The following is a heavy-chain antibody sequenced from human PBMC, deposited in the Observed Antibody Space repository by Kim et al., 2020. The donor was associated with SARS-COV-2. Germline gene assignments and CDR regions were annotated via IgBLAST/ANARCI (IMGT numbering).Heavy chain of an antibody. V-gene: IGHV3-30-3*01. CDR1: GFTFSNYA. CDR3: ARDLAGAGSSWGYYYVMDV. CDR2: ISYDGSNT. Sequence: GGSLILSCAASGFTFSNYAMHWVRQAPGRGLEWVAVISYDGSNTYYVDPVKGRFSISRDISKNTLYLQMNSLRLEDTAVYYCARDLAGAGSSWGYYYVMDVWGQGTTVTVSS. D-gene: IGHD6-13*01. J-gene: IGHJ6*02.